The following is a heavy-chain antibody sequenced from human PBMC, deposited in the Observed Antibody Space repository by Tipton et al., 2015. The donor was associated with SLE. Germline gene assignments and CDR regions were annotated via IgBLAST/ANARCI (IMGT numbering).Heavy chain of an antibody. J-gene: IGHJ4*02. D-gene: IGHD2-21*01. V-gene: IGHV4-34*01. Sequence: GSLRLSCAVYGGSFSGYYWSWIRQPPGKGLEWIGEINHSGSTNYNPSLKSRVTISVDTSKNQFSLKLSSVTAADTAVYYCATLRCGGDRDYWGQGTLVTVSS. CDR3: ATLRCGGDRDY. CDR2: INHSGST. CDR1: GGSFSGYY.